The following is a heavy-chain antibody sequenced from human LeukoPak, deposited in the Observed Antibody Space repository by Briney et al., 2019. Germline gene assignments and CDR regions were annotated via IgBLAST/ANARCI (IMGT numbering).Heavy chain of an antibody. V-gene: IGHV4-34*01. D-gene: IGHD1-26*01. J-gene: IGHJ4*02. CDR2: IYHSGST. CDR1: GXSXXGYY. Sequence: XSLTXXXYGXSXXGYYWXWIRQPPGKGLEWIGEIYHSGSTNYNPSLKSRGTISVDNSKNQFSLKLSSVTAADTAVYYCAAAVGVDDTYYFDYWGQGTLVTVSS. CDR3: AAAVGVDDTYYFDY.